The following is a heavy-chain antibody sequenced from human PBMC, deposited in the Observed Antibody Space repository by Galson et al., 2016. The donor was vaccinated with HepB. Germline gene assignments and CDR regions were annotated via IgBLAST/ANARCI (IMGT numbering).Heavy chain of an antibody. V-gene: IGHV3-11*06. CDR3: ARSYCGGDCQYDY. Sequence: CAASGFTFSDYYMTWIRQSPGRGLEWVSYVASSGTHTKYAESVKGRFTISRGNAENTLYLEMNSLRDEDTAVYYCARSYCGGDCQYDYWGQGTLVTVSS. CDR1: GFTFSDYY. CDR2: VASSGTHT. D-gene: IGHD2-21*02. J-gene: IGHJ4*02.